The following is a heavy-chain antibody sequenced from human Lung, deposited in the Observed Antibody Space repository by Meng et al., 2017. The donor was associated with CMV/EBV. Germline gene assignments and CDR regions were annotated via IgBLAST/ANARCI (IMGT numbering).Heavy chain of an antibody. J-gene: IGHJ6*02. CDR2: ISYDGSNK. CDR3: TRGGGTISIFGVARIVGGMDV. CDR1: GFTFSSYA. Sequence: GGSLRLXCAASGFTFSSYAMHWVRQAPGKGLEWVAVISYDGSNKYYADSVKGRFTISRDNSKNTLYLQMNSLRVEDTAVYYCTRGGGTISIFGVARIVGGMDVXGRGXTVTVSS. D-gene: IGHD3-3*01. V-gene: IGHV3-30*04.